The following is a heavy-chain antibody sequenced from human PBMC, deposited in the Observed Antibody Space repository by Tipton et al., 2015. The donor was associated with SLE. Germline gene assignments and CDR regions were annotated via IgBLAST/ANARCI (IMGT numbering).Heavy chain of an antibody. CDR2: IPYGGTA. J-gene: IGHJ3*02. D-gene: IGHD1-26*01. CDR3: ARHEAYSGSSPFDI. V-gene: IGHV4-39*01. Sequence: TLSLTCIVSGDSITQSGNWWGWIRQPPEKGLEWIGSIPYGGTAYYNPSLKSRLILSLDASKNQFSLKMRSMTAADTAVYYCARHEAYSGSSPFDIWGHGTMVTVSS. CDR1: GDSITQSGNW.